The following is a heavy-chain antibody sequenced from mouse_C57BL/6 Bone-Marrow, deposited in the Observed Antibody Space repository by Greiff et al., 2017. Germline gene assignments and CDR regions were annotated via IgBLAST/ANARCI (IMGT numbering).Heavy chain of an antibody. V-gene: IGHV5-12*01. CDR1: GFTFSDYY. J-gene: IGHJ2*01. Sequence: DVQLVESGGGLVQPGGSLKLSCAASGFTFSDYYMYWVRQTPEKRLEWVAYISNGGGSTYYPDTVKGRFTISRDNAKNTLYLQMSRLKSEDTAMYYCARQRGDYWGQGTTLTVSS. CDR2: ISNGGGST. CDR3: ARQRGDY.